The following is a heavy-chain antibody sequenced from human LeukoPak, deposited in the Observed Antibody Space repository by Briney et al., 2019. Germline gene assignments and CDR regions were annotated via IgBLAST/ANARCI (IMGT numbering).Heavy chain of an antibody. J-gene: IGHJ3*02. V-gene: IGHV4-59*11. CDR3: ARGAYMTDAFDI. CDR1: GDSISSHY. Sequence: SETLSLTCTVSGDSISSHYWSWIRQPPGKGLEWIGHIYYSGGTSYKPSLKSRVTISVDTSKNQFSLKLSSVTAADTAVYYCARGAYMTDAFDIWGQGTMVTVSS. CDR2: IYYSGGT. D-gene: IGHD2-2*02.